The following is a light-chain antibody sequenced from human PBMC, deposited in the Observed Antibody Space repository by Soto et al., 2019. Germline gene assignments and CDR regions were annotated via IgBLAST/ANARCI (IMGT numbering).Light chain of an antibody. CDR1: QSVSSN. CDR3: QQYNNWPYT. J-gene: IGKJ2*01. CDR2: GAS. V-gene: IGKV3-15*01. Sequence: EIVMTQSPATLSVSPGERAALSCRASQSVSSNFAWYQQKPGQAPRLLIYGASTRATGIPAGFSGSGSGTEFTLTISSLQSEDFAVYYCQQYNNWPYTFGQGTKLEIK.